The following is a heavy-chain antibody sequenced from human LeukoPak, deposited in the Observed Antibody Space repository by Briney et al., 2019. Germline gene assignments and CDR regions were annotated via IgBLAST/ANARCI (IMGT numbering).Heavy chain of an antibody. CDR2: ICAYNGNT. Sequence: ASVKVSCKAPGYTFTSYGISWVRQAPGQGVEWMGWICAYNGNTNYAQKLQCRGTMTTDTTKSKAYMELRSLRSDDTAVYYCARDLGVSYGSGSVGDWFDPWGQGTLVTVSS. CDR1: GYTFTSYG. CDR3: ARDLGVSYGSGSVGDWFDP. D-gene: IGHD3-10*01. J-gene: IGHJ5*02. V-gene: IGHV1-18*01.